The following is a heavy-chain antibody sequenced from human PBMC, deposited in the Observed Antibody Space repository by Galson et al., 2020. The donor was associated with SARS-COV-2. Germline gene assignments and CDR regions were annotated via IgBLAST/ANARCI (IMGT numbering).Heavy chain of an antibody. Sequence: QAGGSLRLSCAASGFTFSIYAMSWVRQAPGKGLEWVANINHSGGDTYYADSVKGRLTISRDNSKNMLYLQMNTLRAEDTALYYCATQGSKPNDYWGQGTLVTVSS. CDR1: GFTFSIYA. CDR3: ATQGSKPNDY. D-gene: IGHD2-15*01. J-gene: IGHJ4*02. V-gene: IGHV3-23*01. CDR2: INHSGGDT.